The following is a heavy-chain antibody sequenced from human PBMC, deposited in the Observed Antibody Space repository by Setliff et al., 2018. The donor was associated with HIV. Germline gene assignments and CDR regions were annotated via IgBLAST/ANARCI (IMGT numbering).Heavy chain of an antibody. J-gene: IGHJ3*02. Sequence: GASVKVSCKASGYTFTSYYMHWVRQAPGQGLEWMGMVYPSDGSTSYAQEFQGRVTMTRDTSTSTIYMELNSLTSEDTAVYYCARDNTAFDIWGQGTMVTVSS. V-gene: IGHV1-46*01. CDR3: ARDNTAFDI. CDR2: VYPSDGST. D-gene: IGHD2-2*02. CDR1: GYTFTSYY.